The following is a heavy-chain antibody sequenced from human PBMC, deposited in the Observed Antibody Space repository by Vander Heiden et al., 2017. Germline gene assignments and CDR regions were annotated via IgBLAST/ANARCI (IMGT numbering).Heavy chain of an antibody. Sequence: QVHLVDSVGGVVQPGRSLRLSCAASGFTFSSYGMHWVGQSPGKGLEWVAIISYDGSNKYYADSVKGRFTISRDNSKNTLYLQMNSLRPEDTAVYYCAKDHSSTWNVMLVNHWGQGTVVTVSS. CDR1: GFTFSSYG. V-gene: IGHV3-30*18. CDR3: AKDHSSTWNVMLVNH. J-gene: IGHJ3*01. CDR2: ISYDGSNK. D-gene: IGHD6-13*01.